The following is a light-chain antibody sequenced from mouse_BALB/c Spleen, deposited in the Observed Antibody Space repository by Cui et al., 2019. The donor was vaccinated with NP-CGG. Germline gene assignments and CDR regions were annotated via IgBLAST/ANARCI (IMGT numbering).Light chain of an antibody. V-gene: IGLV1*01. CDR1: TWAVTNSNY. CDR3: VRCYSNNWV. CDR2: GNN. Sequence: QAVVAQESALTTSPGETVTPPCRPNTWAVTNSNYAHWVQEQPDHLFTGLIGGNNNRAAVVPARFSGPLIGDNAAITITGPQTEDEVIYFGVRCYSNNWVFGGGTKLTVL. J-gene: IGLJ1*01.